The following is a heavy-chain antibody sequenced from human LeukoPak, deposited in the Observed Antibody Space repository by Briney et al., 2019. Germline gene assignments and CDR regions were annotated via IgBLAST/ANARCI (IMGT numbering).Heavy chain of an antibody. J-gene: IGHJ6*02. CDR1: GFTFSSYS. Sequence: GGSLRLSCAASGFTFSSYSMNWVRQAPGEGLEWVAYISSSSSTIYYADSVKGRFTISRDIAKNSLYLQMNSLRAEDTAVYYCAREQYSFGLEGAYYYYAMDVWGQGTTVTVSS. CDR3: AREQYSFGLEGAYYYYAMDV. V-gene: IGHV3-48*04. D-gene: IGHD5-12*01. CDR2: ISSSSSTI.